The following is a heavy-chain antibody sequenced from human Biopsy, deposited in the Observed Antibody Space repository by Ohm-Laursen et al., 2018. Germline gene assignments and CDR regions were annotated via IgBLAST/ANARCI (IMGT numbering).Heavy chain of an antibody. J-gene: IGHJ4*02. CDR2: IPCKTGAT. V-gene: IGHV1-2*02. CDR1: SYTFTDFN. D-gene: IGHD2-8*01. CDR3: AREPLNGHKHFDY. Sequence: GASVKVSSKASSYTFTDFNIHSMRQAPGQGLEWLVYIPCKTGATNYAQKFQGTVTMTRDTSISTADLALGSLRSPDTAIYDCAREPLNGHKHFDYWGQGSLVTVSS.